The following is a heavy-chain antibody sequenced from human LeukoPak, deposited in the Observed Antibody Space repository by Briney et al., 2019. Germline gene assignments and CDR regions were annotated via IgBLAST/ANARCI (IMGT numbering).Heavy chain of an antibody. V-gene: IGHV3-7*01. J-gene: IGHJ6*03. Sequence: GGSLRLSCAASGFTFSSYRMSWVRQAPGKGLEWVANIKQDGSEKYYVDSVKGRFTISRDNAKNSLYLQMNSLRAEDTAVYYCARVNYYGSGSYLPYYYYYYMDVWGKGTTVTVSS. CDR3: ARVNYYGSGSYLPYYYYYYMDV. D-gene: IGHD3-10*01. CDR2: IKQDGSEK. CDR1: GFTFSSYR.